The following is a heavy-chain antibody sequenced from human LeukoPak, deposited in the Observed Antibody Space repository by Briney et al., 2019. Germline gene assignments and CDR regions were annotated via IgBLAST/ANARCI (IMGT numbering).Heavy chain of an antibody. V-gene: IGHV3-53*01. CDR3: ARDSDTAMVPDY. Sequence: GGSLRLSCAASGFTVSSNYMSWVRQAPGKGLGWVSVIYSGGSTYYADSVKGRFTISRDNSKNTLYLQMNSLRAEDTAVYYCARDSDTAMVPDYWGQGTLVTVSS. CDR1: GFTVSSNY. CDR2: IYSGGST. D-gene: IGHD5-18*01. J-gene: IGHJ4*02.